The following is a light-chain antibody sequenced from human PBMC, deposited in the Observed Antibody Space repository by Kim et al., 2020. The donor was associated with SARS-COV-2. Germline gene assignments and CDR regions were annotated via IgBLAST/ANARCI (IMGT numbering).Light chain of an antibody. CDR2: DVT. CDR1: SSDVGGYDF. V-gene: IGLV2-11*01. J-gene: IGLJ3*02. Sequence: QFALTQPRSVSGSLGQSVTISCTGTSSDVGGYDFVSWYQHHPGRAPKLIIFDVTKRPSWVPDRFSGSKSGNTASLAISGLLSEDEADYYCCSYTGDYTLGVFGGGTQLTVL. CDR3: CSYTGDYTLGV.